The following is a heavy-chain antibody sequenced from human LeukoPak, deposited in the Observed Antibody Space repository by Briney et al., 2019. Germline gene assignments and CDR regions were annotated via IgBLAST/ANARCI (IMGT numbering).Heavy chain of an antibody. D-gene: IGHD5-12*01. CDR3: AKDASGYEFDY. V-gene: IGHV3-30*02. Sequence: GGSLRLSCAASGFTFSSYGMHWVRQAPGKGLEWVTFIRDDGSNKYYADSVKGRFIISRDNSKNTLYLQMNSLRAEDTAVYYCAKDASGYEFDYWGQGTLVTVSS. CDR1: GFTFSSYG. J-gene: IGHJ4*02. CDR2: IRDDGSNK.